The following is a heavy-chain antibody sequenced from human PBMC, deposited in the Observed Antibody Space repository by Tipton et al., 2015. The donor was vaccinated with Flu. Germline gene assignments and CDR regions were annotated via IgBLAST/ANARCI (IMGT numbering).Heavy chain of an antibody. J-gene: IGHJ4*02. CDR2: IYYSGST. CDR1: GGSTSSYY. Sequence: TLSLTCTVSGGSTSSYYWSWIRQPPGKGLEWIGYIYYSGSTNYNPSLKSRVTISVDTSKNQFSLKLSSVTAADTAVYYCAEGYCSGGSCYLSYWGQGTLVTVSS. V-gene: IGHV4-59*01. D-gene: IGHD2-15*01. CDR3: AEGYCSGGSCYLSY.